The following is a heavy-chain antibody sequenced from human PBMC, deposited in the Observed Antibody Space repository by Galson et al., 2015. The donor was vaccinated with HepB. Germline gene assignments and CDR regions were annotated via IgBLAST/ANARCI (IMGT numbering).Heavy chain of an antibody. D-gene: IGHD5-18*01. CDR2: IIPIFGTA. Sequence: SVKVSCKASGGTFSSYAISWVRQAPGQGLEWMGGIIPIFGTANYAQKFQGRVTITADESTSTAYMELSSLRSEDTAVYYCARLYSYGPPQSFDYWGQGTLVTVSS. V-gene: IGHV1-69*13. CDR3: ARLYSYGPPQSFDY. CDR1: GGTFSSYA. J-gene: IGHJ4*02.